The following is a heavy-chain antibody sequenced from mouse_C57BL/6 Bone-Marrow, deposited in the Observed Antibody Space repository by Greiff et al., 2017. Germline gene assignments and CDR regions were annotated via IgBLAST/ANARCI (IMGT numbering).Heavy chain of an antibody. CDR2: ISSGGSYT. CDR3: ARRVTATDFDY. D-gene: IGHD4-1*01. J-gene: IGHJ2*01. V-gene: IGHV5-6*01. Sequence: EVQVVESGGDLVKPGGSLKLSCAASGFTFSSYGMSWVRQTPDKRLEWVATISSGGSYTYYPDSVKGRFTISRDNAKNTLYLQMSRLKSEDTAMYYCARRVTATDFDYWGQGTTLTVSS. CDR1: GFTFSSYG.